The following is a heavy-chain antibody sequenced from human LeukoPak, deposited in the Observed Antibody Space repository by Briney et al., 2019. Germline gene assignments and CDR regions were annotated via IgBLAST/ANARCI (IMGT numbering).Heavy chain of an antibody. Sequence: SETLSLTCTVSGYSINGGNCWAWIRPPPGKGLEWLGTVYHTGSTKLKPSLQSRVTISVDTSKNQFSLRLTSVTAADTAIYYCATAVLSYYDGSGYYLTTTYYFDNWGQGALVTVAS. J-gene: IGHJ4*02. CDR3: ATAVLSYYDGSGYYLTTTYYFDN. D-gene: IGHD3-22*01. CDR1: GYSINGGNC. V-gene: IGHV4-38-2*02. CDR2: VYHTGST.